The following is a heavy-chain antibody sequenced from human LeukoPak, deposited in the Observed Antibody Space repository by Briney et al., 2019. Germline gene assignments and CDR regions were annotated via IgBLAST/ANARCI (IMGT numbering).Heavy chain of an antibody. CDR2: INHSGST. CDR3: ARGGSEYSGYDYWSFDY. J-gene: IGHJ4*02. Sequence: SETLSLTCAVYGGSFSGYYWSWIRQPPGKGLEWLGEINHSGSTDYNPSLKSRVTISVDTSKNQFSLKLTSVTAADTAVYYCARGGSEYSGYDYWSFDYWAQGTLVTVSS. CDR1: GGSFSGYY. D-gene: IGHD5-12*01. V-gene: IGHV4-34*01.